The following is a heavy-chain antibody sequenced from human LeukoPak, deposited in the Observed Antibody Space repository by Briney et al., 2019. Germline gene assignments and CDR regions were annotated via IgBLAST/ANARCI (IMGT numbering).Heavy chain of an antibody. CDR1: GGSISSYY. Sequence: PSETLSLTCTVSGGSISSYYWSWIRQPAGKGLEWIGRIHTSGSTSYNPSLKSRVTMSVDTSKNRFSLKLSSVTAADTAVYYCARHPYSSSWASFDYWGQGTLVTVSS. J-gene: IGHJ4*02. V-gene: IGHV4-4*07. CDR3: ARHPYSSSWASFDY. D-gene: IGHD6-13*01. CDR2: IHTSGST.